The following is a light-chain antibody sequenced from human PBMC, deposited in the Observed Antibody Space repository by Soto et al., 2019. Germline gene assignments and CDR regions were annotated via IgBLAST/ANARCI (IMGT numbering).Light chain of an antibody. J-gene: IGLJ1*01. CDR1: SSDIGAYNY. V-gene: IGLV2-14*01. CDR2: EAS. CDR3: SSYAGSNIYD. Sequence: QSALTQPASVSGSPRQSITISCTGTSSDIGAYNYVSWYQQHPGKAPKLLIYEASNRPSGVSHRFSGSKSGNTASLTISGLQAEDEADYYCSSYAGSNIYDFGSGTKLTVL.